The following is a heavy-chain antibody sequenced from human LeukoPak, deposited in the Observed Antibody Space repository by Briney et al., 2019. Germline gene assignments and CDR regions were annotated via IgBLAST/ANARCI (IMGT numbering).Heavy chain of an antibody. D-gene: IGHD6-6*01. CDR1: RFTFSSYW. CDR3: ARDAVAARPYYYYGMDV. Sequence: PGGSLRLSCAASRFTFSSYWMSWVRQAPGKGLEWVANIQQDGSEKYYVDSVKGRFTISRDNAKNSLYLQMNSLRAEDTAVYYCARDAVAARPYYYYGMDVWGQGTTVTVSS. CDR2: IQQDGSEK. V-gene: IGHV3-7*01. J-gene: IGHJ6*02.